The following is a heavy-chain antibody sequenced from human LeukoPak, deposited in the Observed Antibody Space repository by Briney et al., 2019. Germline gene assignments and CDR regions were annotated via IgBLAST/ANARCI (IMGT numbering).Heavy chain of an antibody. V-gene: IGHV4-34*01. CDR1: GGSFSGYY. CDR2: INHSGST. J-gene: IGHJ4*02. D-gene: IGHD6-13*01. Sequence: SETLSLTCAVSGGSFSGYYWSWIRQPPGKGLEWIGEINHSGSTNYNPSLKSRVTISVDTSKNQFSLKLSSVTAADTAVYYCARGRGVAAAGTFFDYWGQGTLATVSS. CDR3: ARGRGVAAAGTFFDY.